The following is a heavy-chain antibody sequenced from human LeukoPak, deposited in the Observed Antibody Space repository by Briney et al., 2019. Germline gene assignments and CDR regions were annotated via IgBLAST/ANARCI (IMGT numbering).Heavy chain of an antibody. Sequence: GESLKISCKGSGYSFNTYWIAWVRQMPGKGLEWMGIIYPGDSDTRYSPSFQGQVTISADKSISTAYLQWSSLKASDTAMYYCARQPASGSYFGWFDPWGQGTLVTVSS. D-gene: IGHD3-10*01. CDR3: ARQPASGSYFGWFDP. J-gene: IGHJ5*02. V-gene: IGHV5-51*01. CDR2: IYPGDSDT. CDR1: GYSFNTYW.